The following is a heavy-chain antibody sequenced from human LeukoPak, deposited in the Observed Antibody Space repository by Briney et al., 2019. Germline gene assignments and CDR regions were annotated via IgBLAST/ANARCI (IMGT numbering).Heavy chain of an antibody. CDR2: ISHSGGST. CDR1: GYTFTSNY. V-gene: IGHV1-46*01. Sequence: ASVKVSCKAFGYTFTSNYMHWVRQAPGQGPEWMGVISHSGGSTTYAQKVQGRVTLTRDMSTSTDYLELSSLRSEDTAVYYCARDNSVRDVAWWFNPWGQGTLVSVSS. J-gene: IGHJ5*02. CDR3: ARDNSVRDVAWWFNP. D-gene: IGHD5-24*01.